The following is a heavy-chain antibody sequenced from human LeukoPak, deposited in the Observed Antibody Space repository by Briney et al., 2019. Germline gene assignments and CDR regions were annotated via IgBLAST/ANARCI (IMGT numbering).Heavy chain of an antibody. V-gene: IGHV4-39*07. J-gene: IGHJ4*02. CDR2: IYYSGST. D-gene: IGHD2-2*01. CDR3: ARGYCSSTSCPSFSDY. CDR1: GGSISSSSYY. Sequence: PSETLSLTCIVSGGSISSSSYYWGWIRQPPGKGLEWIGMIYYSGSTYYNPSLKSRVTISVDTSKNQFSLKLSSVTAADTAVYYCARGYCSSTSCPSFSDYWGQGTLVTVSS.